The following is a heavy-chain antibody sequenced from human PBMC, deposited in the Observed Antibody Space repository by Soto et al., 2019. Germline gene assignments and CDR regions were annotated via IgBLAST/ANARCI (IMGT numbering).Heavy chain of an antibody. D-gene: IGHD5-12*01. CDR1: GGTFSSYA. CDR3: ARGGDGYNVTPLAPVDY. J-gene: IGHJ4*02. Sequence: SVKVSCKASGGTFSSYAISWVRQAPGQGLEWMGGIIPIFGTANYAQKFQGRVTITADESTSTAYMELSSLRSEDTAVYYCARGGDGYNVTPLAPVDYWGQGTLVTVSS. CDR2: IIPIFGTA. V-gene: IGHV1-69*13.